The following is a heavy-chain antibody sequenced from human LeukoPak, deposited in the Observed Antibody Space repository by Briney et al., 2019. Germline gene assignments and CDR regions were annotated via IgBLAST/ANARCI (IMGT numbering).Heavy chain of an antibody. D-gene: IGHD6-13*01. CDR2: IYPGDSDI. CDR3: ARLVFWEQQLVYNWFDP. J-gene: IGHJ5*02. V-gene: IGHV5-51*01. CDR1: GYSFATYW. Sequence: GESLKISCKGSGYSFATYWIGWVRQMPGKGLEWMGIIYPGDSDIRYSPSIQGQVSISADKSISTAYLQWSSLKASDTAIYCCARLVFWEQQLVYNWFDPWGQGTLVTVSS.